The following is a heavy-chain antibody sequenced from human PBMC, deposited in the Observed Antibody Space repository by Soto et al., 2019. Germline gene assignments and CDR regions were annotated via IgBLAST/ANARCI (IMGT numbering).Heavy chain of an antibody. CDR2: ISSSSSYI. CDR1: GFTFSSYS. J-gene: IGHJ4*02. CDR3: ARDYNWNYDY. Sequence: EVQLVESGGGLVKPGGSLRLSCAASGFTFSSYSMNWVRQAPGKGLEWVSSISSSSSYIYSADSVKGRFTISRDNAKNSLYLQMNSLRAEDTAVYYCARDYNWNYDYWGQGTLVTVSS. D-gene: IGHD1-1*01. V-gene: IGHV3-21*01.